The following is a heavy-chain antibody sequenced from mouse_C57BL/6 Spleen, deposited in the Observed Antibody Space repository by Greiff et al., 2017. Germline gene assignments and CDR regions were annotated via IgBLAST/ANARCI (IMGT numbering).Heavy chain of an antibody. D-gene: IGHD1-1*01. Sequence: QVQLKQPGAELVKPGASVKLSCKASGYTFTSYWMHWVKQRPGQGLEWIGMIHPKSGSTNYNEKFKSKATLTVDKSSSTAYMQLSSLTSEDSAVYYCARGNYGAMDYWGQGTSVTVSS. CDR1: GYTFTSYW. CDR3: ARGNYGAMDY. CDR2: IHPKSGST. J-gene: IGHJ4*01. V-gene: IGHV1-64*01.